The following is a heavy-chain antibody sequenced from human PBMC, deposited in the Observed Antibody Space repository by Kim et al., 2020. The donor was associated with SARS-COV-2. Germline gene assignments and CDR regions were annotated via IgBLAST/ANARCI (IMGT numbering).Heavy chain of an antibody. CDR3: AKDASGSYVFGAVDI. CDR2: ISGSGGST. V-gene: IGHV3-23*01. J-gene: IGHJ3*02. Sequence: GGSLRLSCAVSGFTFSSYAMSWVRQAPGKGLEWDSAISGSGGSTYYADSVKGRFTISRDNSKNTLYLQMNSLGAVDTAVYDCAKDASGSYVFGAVDIWGSETMDTVS. CDR1: GFTFSSYA. D-gene: IGHD1-26*01.